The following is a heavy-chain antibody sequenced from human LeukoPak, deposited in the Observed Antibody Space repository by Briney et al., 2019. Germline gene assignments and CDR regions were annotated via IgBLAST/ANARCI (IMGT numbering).Heavy chain of an antibody. CDR1: GFTFSSYA. CDR3: ARVAMIVAKPYDN. J-gene: IGHJ4*02. Sequence: GGSLRLSCAASGFTFSSYAMSWVRQAPGKGLEWVSAISSSGGSTYYADSVKGRLTISRDSAKNALYLQMNSLRAEDTAVYYCARVAMIVAKPYDNWGQGTLVTVSS. CDR2: ISSSGGST. V-gene: IGHV3-23*01. D-gene: IGHD3-22*01.